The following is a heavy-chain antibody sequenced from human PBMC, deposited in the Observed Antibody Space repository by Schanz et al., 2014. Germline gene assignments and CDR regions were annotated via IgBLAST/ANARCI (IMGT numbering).Heavy chain of an antibody. Sequence: EVQLVESGGGLIQPGGSLRLSCAVSGFTVSSHYMSWVRQAPGKGLEWVSIVSHDGFTKHYADSVTGRFTISGDNSKNTLFLQMNSLRVEDTAIYYCAKIWKAHHLTGRPGWSDGMDVWGQGTTV. CDR3: AKIWKAHHLTGRPGWSDGMDV. V-gene: IGHV3-53*01. CDR1: GFTVSSHY. D-gene: IGHD3-3*01. J-gene: IGHJ6*02. CDR2: VSHDGFTK.